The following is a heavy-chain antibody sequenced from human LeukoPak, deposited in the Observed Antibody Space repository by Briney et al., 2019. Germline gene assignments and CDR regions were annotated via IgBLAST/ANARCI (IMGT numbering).Heavy chain of an antibody. CDR2: IKQDGSEK. V-gene: IGHV3-7*04. J-gene: IGHJ3*02. CDR1: GFTFSSYW. CDR3: ARAYVYYDILTGYYSPARNAFDI. Sequence: SGGSLRLSCAASGFTFSSYWMSWVRQAPGKGLEWVANIKQDGSEKYYVDSVKGRFTISRDNAKNSLYLQMNSLRAEDTAVYYCARAYVYYDILTGYYSPARNAFDIWGQGTMVTVSS. D-gene: IGHD3-9*01.